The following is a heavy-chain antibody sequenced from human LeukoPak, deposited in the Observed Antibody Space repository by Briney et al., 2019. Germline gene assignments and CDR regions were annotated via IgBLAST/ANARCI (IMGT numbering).Heavy chain of an antibody. J-gene: IGHJ4*02. CDR1: RFTFSSYW. CDR3: ASSEYAFQY. CDR2: INSDGSST. V-gene: IGHV3-74*01. Sequence: GGSLRPSCTASRFTFSSYWMHWVRQAPGKGLVWVSRINSDGSSTSYADSVKGRFTISRDNAKNTLYLQMNSLRVEDTAIYYCASSEYAFQYWGQGALVTVSS. D-gene: IGHD6-6*01.